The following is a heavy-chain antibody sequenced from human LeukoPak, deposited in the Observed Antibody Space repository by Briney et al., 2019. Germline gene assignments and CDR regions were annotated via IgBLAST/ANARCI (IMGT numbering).Heavy chain of an antibody. V-gene: IGHV4-30-4*08. CDR1: GGSISSGDYY. CDR2: IYYSGST. J-gene: IGHJ6*03. Sequence: SETLSLTCTVSGGSISSGDYYWSWIRQPPGKGLEWIGYIYYSGSTYYNPSLKGRVTISVDTSKNQFSLKLSSVTAADTAVYYCARDSQVVESDYYYYMDVWGKGTTVTVSS. CDR3: ARDSQVVESDYYYYMDV. D-gene: IGHD2-2*01.